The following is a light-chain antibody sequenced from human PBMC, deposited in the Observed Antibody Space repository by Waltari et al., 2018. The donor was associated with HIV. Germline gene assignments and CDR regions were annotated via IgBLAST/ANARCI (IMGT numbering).Light chain of an antibody. V-gene: IGLV3-1*01. CDR3: QAWDSSTVV. CDR2: QDI. Sequence: SYELTQPPSVSVSPGQTASITCSGDKLGDKYACWYQQKPGQSPVLVIYQDIKRHSGIPERFSGSNSGNTATLTISGTQAMDEADYYCQAWDSSTVVFGGGTKLTVL. CDR1: KLGDKY. J-gene: IGLJ2*01.